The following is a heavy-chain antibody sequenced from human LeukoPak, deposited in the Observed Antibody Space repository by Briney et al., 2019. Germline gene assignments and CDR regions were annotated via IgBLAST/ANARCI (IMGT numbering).Heavy chain of an antibody. CDR1: GYTFTSYD. CDR3: ARVSRDPYYYYYMDV. J-gene: IGHJ6*03. Sequence: ASVKVSCKASGYTFTSYDISWVRQAPGQGLEWMGWISAYNGNTNYAQKLQGRVTMTTDTSTSTAYMELRSLRSDDTAVYYCARVSRDPYYYYYMDVWGKGTTVTVSS. V-gene: IGHV1-18*01. D-gene: IGHD2-2*01. CDR2: ISAYNGNT.